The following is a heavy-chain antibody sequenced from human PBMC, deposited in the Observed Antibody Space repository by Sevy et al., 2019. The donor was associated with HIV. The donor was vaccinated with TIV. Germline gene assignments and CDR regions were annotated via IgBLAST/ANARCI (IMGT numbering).Heavy chain of an antibody. Sequence: SETLSLTCTVSGGSISSGGYYWSWIRQHPGKGLEWIGYIYYSGSTYYNPSLKSRVTISVDTSKNQFSLKLSSVTAADTAVYYSAREVILGVRRCAFDIWGQGTMVTVSS. D-gene: IGHD2-8*02. CDR2: IYYSGST. J-gene: IGHJ3*02. V-gene: IGHV4-31*03. CDR3: AREVILGVRRCAFDI. CDR1: GGSISSGGYY.